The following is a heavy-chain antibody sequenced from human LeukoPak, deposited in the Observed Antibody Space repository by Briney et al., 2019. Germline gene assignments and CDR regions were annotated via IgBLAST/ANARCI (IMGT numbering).Heavy chain of an antibody. J-gene: IGHJ5*02. Sequence: GGSLRLSCAASGFTFSSYWMCWVRQAPGKGLEWVSYMSSRGSIIFYADSVKGRFTISRDNAKNSLYLQMDSLRVEDTAVYYCARGAAGGMYNWFDPWGQGTLVTVSS. CDR3: ARGAAGGMYNWFDP. CDR1: GFTFSSYW. D-gene: IGHD6-13*01. V-gene: IGHV3-48*04. CDR2: MSSRGSII.